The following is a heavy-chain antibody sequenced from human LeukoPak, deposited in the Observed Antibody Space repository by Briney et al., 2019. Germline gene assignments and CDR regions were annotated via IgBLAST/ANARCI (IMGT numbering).Heavy chain of an antibody. CDR2: INWNGGST. D-gene: IGHD5-12*01. CDR3: ARVEIRGYSGYGVILKGAFDI. J-gene: IGHJ3*02. CDR1: GFTFDDYG. Sequence: PGGSLRLSCAASGFTFDDYGMSWVRQAPGKGLEWVSGINWNGGSTGYADSVKGRFTISRDNAKNSLYLQMNSLRAEDTALYHCARVEIRGYSGYGVILKGAFDIWGQGTMVTVSS. V-gene: IGHV3-20*01.